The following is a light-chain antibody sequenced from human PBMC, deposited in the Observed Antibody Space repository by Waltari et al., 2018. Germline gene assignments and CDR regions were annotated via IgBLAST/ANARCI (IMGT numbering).Light chain of an antibody. CDR2: DVT. CDR3: SSYRKSSTAGGV. Sequence: QSALTQPASVSGSPGQSITISCTGTSSDVGGYTYASWYQQHPGKAPKLIIYDVTTRASGVSSRFTGSKSGNTASLTISGLQTDDEADYYCSSYRKSSTAGGVFGTGTKVTVL. V-gene: IGLV2-14*03. J-gene: IGLJ1*01. CDR1: SSDVGGYTY.